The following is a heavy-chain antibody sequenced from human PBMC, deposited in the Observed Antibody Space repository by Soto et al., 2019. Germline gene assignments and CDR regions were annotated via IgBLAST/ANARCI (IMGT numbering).Heavy chain of an antibody. D-gene: IGHD3-10*01. V-gene: IGHV1-58*01. CDR1: GFTFTSSA. CDR2: IVVGSGNT. Sequence: QMQLVQSGPEVKKPGTSVKVSCKASGFTFTSSAVQWVRQARGQRLEWIGWIVVGSGNTNYAQKFQQRVTITRDMSTSTAYMELSSLRSEDTAVYYCAADPYYYGSGSRNPYYYYYGMDVWGQGTTVTVSS. CDR3: AADPYYYGSGSRNPYYYYYGMDV. J-gene: IGHJ6*02.